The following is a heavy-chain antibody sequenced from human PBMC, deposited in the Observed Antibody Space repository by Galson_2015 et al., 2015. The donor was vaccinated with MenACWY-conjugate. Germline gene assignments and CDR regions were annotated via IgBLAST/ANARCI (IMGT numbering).Heavy chain of an antibody. CDR1: GFTFSGYW. CDR2: VNSDGSGT. J-gene: IGHJ6*03. V-gene: IGHV3-74*01. Sequence: SLRLSCAASGFTFSGYWMHWVRQAPGKGLVWVSRVNSDGSGTGYADSVKGRFTISRDNAKNMLFLQMNSLKVEDTAVYYCARSYVPGSDRKNYYMDVWGRGTTVTVSS. D-gene: IGHD3-16*01. CDR3: ARSYVPGSDRKNYYMDV.